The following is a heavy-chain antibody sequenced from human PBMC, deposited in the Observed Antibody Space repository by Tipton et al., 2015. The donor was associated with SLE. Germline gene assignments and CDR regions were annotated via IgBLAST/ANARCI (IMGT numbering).Heavy chain of an antibody. CDR2: VYDSGST. CDR1: GGFIISYY. D-gene: IGHD2-8*01. J-gene: IGHJ5*02. Sequence: TLSLTCTVSGGFIISYYWSWIRQPPGKGLEWIGFVYDSGSTSPSLKSRVTISADTSKNQFSLKLSSVTPADTAVYFCARVGPGPRYYFDLWGQGTLVTVSS. CDR3: ARVGPGPRYYFDL. V-gene: IGHV4-59*01.